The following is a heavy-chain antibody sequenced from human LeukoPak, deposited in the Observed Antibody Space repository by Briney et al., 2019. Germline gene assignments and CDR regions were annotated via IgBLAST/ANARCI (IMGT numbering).Heavy chain of an antibody. V-gene: IGHV4-4*07. Sequence: SETLSLTCIVPGGSISSYYWSWIRQPAGKGLEWIGRIYTSGSTNYNPSLKSRVTMSVDTSKNQFSLKLSSVTAADTAVYYCAMGQDYYYYYGMDVWGQGTTVTVSS. CDR2: IYTSGST. J-gene: IGHJ6*02. CDR3: AMGQDYYYYYGMDV. CDR1: GGSISSYY.